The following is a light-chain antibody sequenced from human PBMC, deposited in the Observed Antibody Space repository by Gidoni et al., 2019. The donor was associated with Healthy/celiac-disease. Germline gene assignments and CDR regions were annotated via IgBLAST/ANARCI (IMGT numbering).Light chain of an antibody. J-gene: IGKJ4*01. V-gene: IGKV3-15*01. CDR1: QSVTSN. CDR3: QQYTYWPLT. CDR2: GAS. Sequence: EIVMTQSPATLYVSPGERATLSCRASQSVTSNLAWYQQKPGQAPRLLIYGASTRATGIPARFSVRGSGTEFTLTISSLQSEDFAVYYCQQYTYWPLTFGGGTNVEIK.